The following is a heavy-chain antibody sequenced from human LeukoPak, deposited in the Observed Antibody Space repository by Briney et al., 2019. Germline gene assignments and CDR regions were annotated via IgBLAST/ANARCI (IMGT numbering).Heavy chain of an antibody. CDR1: GGSFSGYY. CDR2: INHSGST. D-gene: IGHD1-14*01. Sequence: PETLSLTCAVYGGSFSGYYWSWIRQPPGKGLEWIGEINHSGSTNYNPSLKSRVTISVDTSKNQFSLKLSSVTAADTAVYYCARGPRYYYRNWGQGTLVTVSS. V-gene: IGHV4-34*01. J-gene: IGHJ4*02. CDR3: ARGPRYYYRN.